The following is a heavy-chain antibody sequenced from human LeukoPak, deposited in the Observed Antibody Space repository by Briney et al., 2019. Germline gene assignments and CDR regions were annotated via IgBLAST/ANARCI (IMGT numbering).Heavy chain of an antibody. CDR3: AGGLLKYYYDSSGSGVDI. V-gene: IGHV4-59*08. J-gene: IGHJ3*02. CDR2: IYYSGST. D-gene: IGHD3-22*01. Sequence: PTETLSLTCTVSGGSISSYYWSWIRQPPGKGLEWIGYIYYSGSTSYNPSLKSRVTISVDTSKNQFSLKLSSVTAADTAVYYCAGGLLKYYYDSSGSGVDIWGQGTMVTVSS. CDR1: GGSISSYY.